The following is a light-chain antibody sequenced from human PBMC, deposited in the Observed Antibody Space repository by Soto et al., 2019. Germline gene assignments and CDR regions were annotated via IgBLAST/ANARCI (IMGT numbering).Light chain of an antibody. CDR2: GAS. V-gene: IGKV3-20*01. CDR1: QSVSSSY. Sequence: IVLTQSPGTLSLSPGERATLSCRASQSVSSSYLDWYQQKPGQAPRLLIYGASSRATGIPDRFSGSGSGADFELTFSGLDPEDIAVYYCEQYGSSSLMFGKETQVDIK. CDR3: EQYGSSSLM. J-gene: IGKJ1*01.